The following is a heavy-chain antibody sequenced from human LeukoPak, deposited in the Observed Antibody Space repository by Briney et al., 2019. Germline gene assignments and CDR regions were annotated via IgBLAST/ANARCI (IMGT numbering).Heavy chain of an antibody. V-gene: IGHV4-59*08. CDR2: IFYSGST. CDR3: ARTNPSFEY. CDR1: GGSISSYY. J-gene: IGHJ4*02. Sequence: SETLSLICTVSGGSISSYYWSWIRQPPGKGLEWIGYIFYSGSTNYNPSLKSRVTISVDTSKNQVSLKLRSVTAADTAVYYCARTNPSFEYWGQGTLVTVSS.